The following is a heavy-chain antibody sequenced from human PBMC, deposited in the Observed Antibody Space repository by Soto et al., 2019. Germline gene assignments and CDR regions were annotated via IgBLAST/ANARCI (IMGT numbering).Heavy chain of an antibody. CDR1: GGSISSSRYY. Sequence: QLQLQESGPGLVKPSETLSLTCTVSGGSISSSRYYWGWIRQPPAKGLEWIGGLYYSGSTYYNPSLKSRVTISVDMTNDQFALNLSSVTATDTAVYYCARHPEVTTAQGLHVWGQGTLVTVSS. J-gene: IGHJ4*02. V-gene: IGHV4-39*01. D-gene: IGHD4-17*01. CDR3: ARHPEVTTAQGLHV. CDR2: LYYSGST.